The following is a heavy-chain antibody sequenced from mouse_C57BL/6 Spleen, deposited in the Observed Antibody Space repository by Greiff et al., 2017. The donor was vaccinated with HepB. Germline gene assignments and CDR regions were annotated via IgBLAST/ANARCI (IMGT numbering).Heavy chain of an antibody. D-gene: IGHD2-10*01. J-gene: IGHJ4*01. Sequence: VQLQQSGAELVKPGASVKISCKASGYAFSSHWMNWVKLRPGNGLKWIGQIYPGDGGTNYNGKFKGKATLIADKSSSTAYMQLSSLTSEDSAVYFCTRSPYYDYHTMDYWDQGTSVTVSS. CDR3: TRSPYYDYHTMDY. CDR2: IYPGDGGT. CDR1: GYAFSSHW. V-gene: IGHV1-80*01.